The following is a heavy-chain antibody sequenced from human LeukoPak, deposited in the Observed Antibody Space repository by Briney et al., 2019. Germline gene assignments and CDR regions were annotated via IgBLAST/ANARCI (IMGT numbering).Heavy chain of an antibody. D-gene: IGHD1-26*01. CDR3: AKDGSGSYSQGLDY. V-gene: IGHV3-53*01. J-gene: IGHJ4*02. CDR2: IYSGGST. CDR1: GFTVSSNY. Sequence: GGSLRLSCAASGFTVSSNYMSWVRQAPGKGLEWVSVIYSGGSTYYADSAKGRFTISRDNSKNTLYLQMNSLRAEDTAVYYCAKDGSGSYSQGLDYWGQGTLVTVSS.